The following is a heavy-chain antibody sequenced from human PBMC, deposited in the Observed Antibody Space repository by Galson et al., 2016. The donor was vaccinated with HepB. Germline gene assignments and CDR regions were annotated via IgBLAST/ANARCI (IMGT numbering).Heavy chain of an antibody. CDR1: GYNLDELA. D-gene: IGHD5-18*01. J-gene: IGHJ4*02. CDR3: VREEMDTAMIQYFFAH. CDR2: FNPEDDEM. Sequence: SVKVSCKVSGYNLDELAIHWVRQPPGKGLEWMGGFNPEDDEMVYAQNFQDRVTMTEDTSTDTAYMVLSSLTAGDTAVYFCVREEMDTAMIQYFFAHWGLGALVTVSS. V-gene: IGHV1-24*01.